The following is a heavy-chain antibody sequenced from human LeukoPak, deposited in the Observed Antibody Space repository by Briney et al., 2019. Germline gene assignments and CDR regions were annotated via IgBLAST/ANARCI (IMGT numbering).Heavy chain of an antibody. CDR2: VYSGGQT. V-gene: IGHV3-66*01. D-gene: IGHD5-18*01. CDR3: ARCDPRYSYGYIDS. CDR1: GIIVSSNY. J-gene: IGHJ5*01. Sequence: GGSLRLSCAASGIIVSSNYMSWVRQVPGKGLEWVSVVYSGGQTHYTDSVEGRFTISRDNSKNTLYLHINNLRAEDTAVYYCARCDPRYSYGYIDSWGQGTLVTVSS.